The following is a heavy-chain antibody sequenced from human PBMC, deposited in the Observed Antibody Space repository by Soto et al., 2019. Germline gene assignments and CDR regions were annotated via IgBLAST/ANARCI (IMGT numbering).Heavy chain of an antibody. V-gene: IGHV2-5*02. CDR2: IYWDDDK. Sequence: QITLNESGPTQVKPRQTLTLTCTFSGFSLTTRGVGVGWIRQSPGKAPEWHALIYWDDDKRYSPSLKSRLTITKDASKIQVVLTLADLDPADTSTYYCAHRVLRTVFGLVTTTAIYFDFWGPGTPVAVSS. J-gene: IGHJ4*02. CDR3: AHRVLRTVFGLVTTTAIYFDF. CDR1: GFSLTTRGVG. D-gene: IGHD3-3*01.